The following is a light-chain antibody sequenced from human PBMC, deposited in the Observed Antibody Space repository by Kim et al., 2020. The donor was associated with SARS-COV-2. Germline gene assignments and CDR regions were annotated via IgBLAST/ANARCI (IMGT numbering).Light chain of an antibody. Sequence: GQRVNIFCSGISSNIGSNIVNWYQQFPGTAPKLLINRNNQRPSGVPDRFSGSKSGTSASLAISGLQSEDEADYYCAAWDDSLNAWVFGGGTQLTVL. CDR1: SSNIGSNI. V-gene: IGLV1-44*01. CDR2: RNN. CDR3: AAWDDSLNAWV. J-gene: IGLJ3*02.